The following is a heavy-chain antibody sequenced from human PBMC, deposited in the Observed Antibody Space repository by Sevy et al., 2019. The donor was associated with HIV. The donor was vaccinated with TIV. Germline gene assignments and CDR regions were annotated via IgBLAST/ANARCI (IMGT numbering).Heavy chain of an antibody. CDR1: GFTFGSYG. CDR2: MWYGGSHE. D-gene: IGHD2-21*02. CDR3: AREFDDYYFDY. J-gene: IGHJ4*02. Sequence: GGSLRLSCAASGFTFGSYGMHWVRQAPGKGLECVAGMWYGGSHEYYGDSVKGRFTISRDNSKKALYLQMNNLRVEDTAVYYCAREFDDYYFDYWGQGALVTVSS. V-gene: IGHV3-33*01.